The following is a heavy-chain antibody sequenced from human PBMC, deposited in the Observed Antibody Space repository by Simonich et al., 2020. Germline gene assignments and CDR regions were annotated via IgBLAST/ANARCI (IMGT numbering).Heavy chain of an antibody. CDR1: GYSISSGYY. D-gene: IGHD6-13*01. CDR3: ARVGYSNYYYYGMDV. J-gene: IGHJ6*02. CDR2: IYHIGST. V-gene: IGHV4-38-2*01. Sequence: QVQLQESGPGLVKPSETLSLTCAVSGYSISSGYYWGWIRQPPGKGREWIGSIYHIGSTNYNPSLKSRVTISVDTSKNQFSLKLSSVTAADTAVYYCARVGYSNYYYYGMDVWGQGTTVTVSS.